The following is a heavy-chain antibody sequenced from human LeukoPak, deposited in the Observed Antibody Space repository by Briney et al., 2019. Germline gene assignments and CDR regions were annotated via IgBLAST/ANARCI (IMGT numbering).Heavy chain of an antibody. Sequence: GGSLRISCAASGFTFSSYWMPWVRQAPGKGLVWVSRINSDGSSTSYADSVKGRFTISRDNAKNTLYLQMNSLRAEDTAVYYCARGENYYDSSGPFYYYYGMDVWGQGTTVTVSS. D-gene: IGHD3-22*01. J-gene: IGHJ6*02. CDR1: GFTFSSYW. CDR2: INSDGSST. V-gene: IGHV3-74*01. CDR3: ARGENYYDSSGPFYYYYGMDV.